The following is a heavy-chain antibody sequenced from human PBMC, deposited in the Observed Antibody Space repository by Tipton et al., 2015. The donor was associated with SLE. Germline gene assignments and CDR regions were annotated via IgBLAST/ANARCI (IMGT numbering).Heavy chain of an antibody. D-gene: IGHD5-12*01. V-gene: IGHV7-4-1*02. CDR1: GYTFTGYY. J-gene: IGHJ6*03. CDR2: INTHTENP. CDR3: AREGGRGSPYMDV. Sequence: QLVQSGAEVKKPGASVKVSCKASGYTFTGYYMHWVRQAPGQGLEWLGWINTHTENPTYAQGLRGRFVLSLDTSASTAFLQISSLKAEDTGVYYCAREGGRGSPYMDVWGTGTTVIVSS.